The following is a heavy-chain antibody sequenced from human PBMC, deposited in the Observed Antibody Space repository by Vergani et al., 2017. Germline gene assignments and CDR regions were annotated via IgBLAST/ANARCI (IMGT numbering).Heavy chain of an antibody. CDR1: FDSIRNLY. J-gene: IGHJ5*02. CDR2: IHYSENT. V-gene: IGHV4-59*11. CDR3: ASGTHSGQRADR. D-gene: IGHD6-19*01. Sequence: QVQLQESGPGLVKSSETLSLTCSVSFDSIRNLYCNWIRQPPGKGLEWIGSIHYSENTNYNPTLNTRVTISVDTSNNQFSLPLTSVTAAATAVYYCASGTHSGQRADRWGQGILVTVTS.